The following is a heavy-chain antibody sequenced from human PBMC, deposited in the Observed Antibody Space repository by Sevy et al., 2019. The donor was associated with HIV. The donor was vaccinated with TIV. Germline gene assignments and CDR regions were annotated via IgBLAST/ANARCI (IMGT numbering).Heavy chain of an antibody. D-gene: IGHD1-26*01. CDR2: IYSGEYT. J-gene: IGHJ6*02. V-gene: IGHV3-53*01. Sequence: GGSLRLSCAASGFTVSSNYMSWVRQAPGKGLEWVSVIYSGEYTYYADSVKGRFTISRDISKNTLNLQMNSLRAEDTAICYCATTSTPLYYYALDVWGQGTTVTVSS. CDR1: GFTVSSNY. CDR3: ATTSTPLYYYALDV.